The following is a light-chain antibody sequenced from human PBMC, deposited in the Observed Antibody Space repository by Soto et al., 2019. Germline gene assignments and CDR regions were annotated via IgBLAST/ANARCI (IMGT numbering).Light chain of an antibody. CDR3: QQYNNWPRT. Sequence: ELVMTQSPATLSVSPGERATLSCRASQSVSSYLAWYQQKPGQAPRLLIYDASTRATGIPARFSGSGSGTEFTLTISSLQSEDFAVYYCQQYNNWPRTFGQGTKLEIE. V-gene: IGKV3-15*01. J-gene: IGKJ2*01. CDR2: DAS. CDR1: QSVSSY.